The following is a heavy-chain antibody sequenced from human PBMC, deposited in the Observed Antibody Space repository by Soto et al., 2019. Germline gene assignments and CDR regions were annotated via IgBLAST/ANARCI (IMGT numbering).Heavy chain of an antibody. Sequence: GGSLRHSCAASGFTFSSYAMSWVRQAPGKGLEWVSAISGSGGSTYYADSVKGRFTISRDNSKNTLYLQMNSLRAEDTAVYYYAKDYYYGSGSYYPTFDYWGQGTLVTVSS. CDR1: GFTFSSYA. V-gene: IGHV3-23*01. D-gene: IGHD3-10*01. J-gene: IGHJ4*02. CDR2: ISGSGGST. CDR3: AKDYYYGSGSYYPTFDY.